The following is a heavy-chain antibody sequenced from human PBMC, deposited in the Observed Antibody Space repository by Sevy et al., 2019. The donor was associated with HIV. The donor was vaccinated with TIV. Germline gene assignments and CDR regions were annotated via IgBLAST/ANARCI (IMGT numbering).Heavy chain of an antibody. CDR2: IKSETDGGTT. CDR3: TTGGSILKY. D-gene: IGHD2-21*01. V-gene: IGHV3-15*01. CDR1: GFTFSNVW. J-gene: IGHJ4*01. Sequence: GGSLRLSCVVSGFTFSNVWMSWVRQAPGKGLEWVGHIKSETDGGTTDYAAPVKGRFTISRDDSKNTLYLQMNSLKTEDTAVYYCTTGGSILKYWGHGTLVTVSS.